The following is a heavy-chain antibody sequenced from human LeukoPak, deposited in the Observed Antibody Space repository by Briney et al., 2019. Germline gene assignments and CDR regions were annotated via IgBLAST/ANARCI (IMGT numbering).Heavy chain of an antibody. CDR3: AKDRRGVAGTDYSDY. D-gene: IGHD6-19*01. J-gene: IGHJ4*02. Sequence: PGGSLRLSCAASGFTFSSYAMSWVRQAPGKGLEWVSTISGRGYNTYYADSVKGRFTISRDNSKNTLYLQMNSLRAEDTAVYSCAKDRRGVAGTDYSDYWGQGTLVTVSS. CDR2: ISGRGYNT. V-gene: IGHV3-23*01. CDR1: GFTFSSYA.